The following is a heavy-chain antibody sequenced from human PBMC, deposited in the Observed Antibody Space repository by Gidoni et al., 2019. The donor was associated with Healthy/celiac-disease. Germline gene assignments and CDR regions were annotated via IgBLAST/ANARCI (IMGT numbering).Heavy chain of an antibody. CDR3: ARDRRDYGDYSSLSGYYGMDV. J-gene: IGHJ6*02. CDR1: GGSISRVGYY. Sequence: QVQMQESGPGLVKPSQTRSLTCTVSGGSISRVGYYWSWIRQHPGKGLEWIGYIYYSGSTYYNPSLKSRVTISVDTSKNQFSLKLSSVTAADTAVYYCARDRRDYGDYSSLSGYYGMDVWGQGTTVTVSS. D-gene: IGHD4-17*01. V-gene: IGHV4-31*03. CDR2: IYYSGST.